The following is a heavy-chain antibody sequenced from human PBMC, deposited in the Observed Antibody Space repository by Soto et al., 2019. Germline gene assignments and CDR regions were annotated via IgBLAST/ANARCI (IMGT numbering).Heavy chain of an antibody. CDR2: ISGSGGST. J-gene: IGHJ4*02. D-gene: IGHD3-9*01. CDR3: AKDTYDILTGYYSPWDY. CDR1: GFTFSSYA. V-gene: IGHV3-23*01. Sequence: EVPLLESGGGLVQPGGSLRLSCAASGFTFSSYAMSWVRQAPGKGLEWVSAISGSGGSTYYADSVKGRFTISRDNSKNTLYLQMNSLRAEDTAVYYCAKDTYDILTGYYSPWDYWGQGTLVTVSS.